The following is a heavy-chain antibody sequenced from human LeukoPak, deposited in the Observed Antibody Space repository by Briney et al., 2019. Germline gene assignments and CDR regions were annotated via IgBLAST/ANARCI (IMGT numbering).Heavy chain of an antibody. CDR2: VYPGDSDT. CDR3: ARREWEPRHAFDI. Sequence: GESLKISCKASGYTFSDYWIGWVRQMPGQGLEWMGIVYPGDSDTRYSPSFQGHVTISADKSISTAYLQWSSLKASDTAMYYCARREWEPRHAFDIWGQGTMVTVSS. D-gene: IGHD1-26*01. V-gene: IGHV5-51*01. J-gene: IGHJ3*02. CDR1: GYTFSDYW.